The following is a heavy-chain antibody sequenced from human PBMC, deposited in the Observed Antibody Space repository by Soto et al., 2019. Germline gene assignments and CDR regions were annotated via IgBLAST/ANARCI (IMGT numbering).Heavy chain of an antibody. V-gene: IGHV4-39*01. CDR3: ATNYAYYYYYGMDV. D-gene: IGHD4-4*01. CDR1: GGSISSSSYY. CDR2: IYYSGST. Sequence: SETLSLTCTVSGGSISSSSYYWGWIRQPPGKGLEWIGSIYYSGSTYYNPSLKSRVTISVDTSKNQYSLKLSSVTAADTAVDDCATNYAYYYYYGMDVWGQGTTVTVSS. J-gene: IGHJ6*02.